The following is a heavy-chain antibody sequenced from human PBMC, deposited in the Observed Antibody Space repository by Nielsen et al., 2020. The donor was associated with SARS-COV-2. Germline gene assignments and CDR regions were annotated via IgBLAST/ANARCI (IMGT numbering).Heavy chain of an antibody. CDR2: ISGSGGGT. D-gene: IGHD6-6*01. CDR1: GFTFSSYA. J-gene: IGHJ6*02. V-gene: IGHV3-23*01. CDR3: AKGIAARPDYYYGMDV. Sequence: GGSLRLSCAASGFTFSSYAMSWVRQAPGKGLEWVSVISGSGGGTYYADSVKGRFTISRDNSKNTLYLQMNSLRAEDTAVYYCAKGIAARPDYYYGMDVWGQGTTVTVSS.